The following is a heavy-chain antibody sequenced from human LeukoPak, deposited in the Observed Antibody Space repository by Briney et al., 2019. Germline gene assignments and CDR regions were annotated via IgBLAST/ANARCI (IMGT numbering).Heavy chain of an antibody. V-gene: IGHV3-23*01. Sequence: GGSLRLSCAASGFTFSNYAMTWVRQAPGKGLEWVSTVTGSGTSTFYADSVKGRFTISRDNSKHSLYLQMNSLRTEDTALYYCTKNGGYSDAFDIWGQGTMVTVSS. J-gene: IGHJ3*02. CDR3: TKNGGYSDAFDI. CDR2: VTGSGTST. CDR1: GFTFSNYA. D-gene: IGHD3-10*01.